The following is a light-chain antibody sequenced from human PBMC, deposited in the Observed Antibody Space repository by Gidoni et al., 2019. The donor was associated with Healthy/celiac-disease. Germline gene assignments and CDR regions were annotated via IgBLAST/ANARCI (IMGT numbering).Light chain of an antibody. CDR2: RKN. V-gene: IGLV1-47*01. J-gene: IGLJ2*01. CDR1: SSNIGSNY. CDR3: AAWDDSLSPYVV. Sequence: QSVLTQPPSASGTPGQRVTISCSGSSSNIGSNYVYWYQQLPGTAPKLLIYRKNQRPSGVPDRFSGSKSGTSASLAISGLRSEDEADYYCAAWDDSLSPYVVFGGGTKLTVL.